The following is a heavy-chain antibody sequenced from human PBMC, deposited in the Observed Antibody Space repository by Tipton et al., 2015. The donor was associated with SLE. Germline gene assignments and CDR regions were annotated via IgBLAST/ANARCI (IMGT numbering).Heavy chain of an antibody. D-gene: IGHD4-11*01. V-gene: IGHV1-18*01. CDR3: ARGEAYSSDEDY. Sequence: QLVQSGAEVKKPGASVKVSCKASGYTFTSYGINWVRQAPGQGLEWMGWISAYNGKTHYTENLQDRVTMTTDTFTSTAYMELRSLRSDDTAVYYCARGEAYSSDEDYWGQGTLVTVSS. CDR1: GYTFTSYG. J-gene: IGHJ4*02. CDR2: ISAYNGKT.